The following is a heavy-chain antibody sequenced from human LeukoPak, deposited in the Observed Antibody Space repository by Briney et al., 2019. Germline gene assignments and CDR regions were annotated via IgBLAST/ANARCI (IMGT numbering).Heavy chain of an antibody. Sequence: SVKVSCKASGGTFSSYAISWVRQAPGQGLEWMGGIIPIFGAANYAQKFQGRVTITADESTSTAYMELSSLRSEDTAVYYCARDHGYSYGSPDYWGQGTLVTVSS. D-gene: IGHD5-18*01. CDR1: GGTFSSYA. CDR3: ARDHGYSYGSPDY. J-gene: IGHJ4*02. V-gene: IGHV1-69*13. CDR2: IIPIFGAA.